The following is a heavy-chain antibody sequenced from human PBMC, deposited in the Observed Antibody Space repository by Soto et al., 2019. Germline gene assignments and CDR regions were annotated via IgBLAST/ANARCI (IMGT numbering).Heavy chain of an antibody. J-gene: IGHJ4*02. CDR2: INTYNGYS. Sequence: QVQLVQSGAEVKNPGASVKVSCKASGYTLISYGITWVRQAPGQGLEWMGWINTYNGYSQSARSFQDSLIMTADTSTTTAYMELSRLTSDDTGVYYCARYCRGGACHKGVPDYWGQGTLVTLAS. CDR3: ARYCRGGACHKGVPDY. D-gene: IGHD2-15*01. CDR1: GYTLISYG. V-gene: IGHV1-18*01.